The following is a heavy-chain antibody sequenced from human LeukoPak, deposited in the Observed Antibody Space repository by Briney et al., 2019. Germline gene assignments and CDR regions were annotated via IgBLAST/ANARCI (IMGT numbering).Heavy chain of an antibody. CDR2: IYYSGST. CDR3: ARGYYDFWSGIIHPLGFDY. CDR1: GGSISSGGYY. V-gene: IGHV4-31*03. J-gene: IGHJ4*02. Sequence: MSSQTLSLTCTVSGGSISSGGYYWSWIRQHPGKGLEWIGYIYYSGSTYYNPSLKSRVTISVDTSKNQFSLKLSSVTAADTAVYYCARGYYDFWSGIIHPLGFDYWGQGTLVTVSS. D-gene: IGHD3-3*01.